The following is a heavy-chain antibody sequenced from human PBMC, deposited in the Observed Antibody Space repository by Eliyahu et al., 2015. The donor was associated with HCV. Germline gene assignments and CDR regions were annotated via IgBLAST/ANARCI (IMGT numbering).Heavy chain of an antibody. CDR3: ARDFRAYNSTSHGMDV. J-gene: IGHJ6*02. CDR1: GASISXGSNY. Sequence: QVQLQESGPGLVKPSQTLSLICTASGASISXGSNYWXWIRQPAGKGLEWIGRIYSRGSTKYNPSLKSRVTISLDTSKNQFSLKLTSVTAADTAVYFCARDFRAYNSTSHGMDVWGPGTTVTVSS. V-gene: IGHV4-61*02. D-gene: IGHD2/OR15-2a*01. CDR2: IYSRGST.